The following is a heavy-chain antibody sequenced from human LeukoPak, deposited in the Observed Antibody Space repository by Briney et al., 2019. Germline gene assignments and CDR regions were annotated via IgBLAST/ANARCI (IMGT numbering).Heavy chain of an antibody. CDR1: GGSISSSSYY. Sequence: SETLSLTCTVSGGSISSSSYYWGWIRQTPGKGLEWIGSVFYSGSTYYNPSLKSRVTISVDTSKNQFSLKLSSVTAADTAVYYCARPLSGGVGATYGAFDIWGQGTMVTVSS. V-gene: IGHV4-39*01. CDR2: VFYSGST. D-gene: IGHD1-26*01. CDR3: ARPLSGGVGATYGAFDI. J-gene: IGHJ3*02.